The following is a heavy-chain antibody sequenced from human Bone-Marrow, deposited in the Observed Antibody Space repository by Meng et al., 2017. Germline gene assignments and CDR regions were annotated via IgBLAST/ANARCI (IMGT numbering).Heavy chain of an antibody. D-gene: IGHD6-13*01. J-gene: IGHJ4*02. CDR2: ISYDGSNK. CDR1: GFTFSSYA. Sequence: QVQLWESGGGVVQPGRSLRLSCAASGFTFSSYAMHWVRQAPGKGLEWVAVISYDGSNKYYADSVKGRFTISRDNSKNTLYLQMNSLRAEDTAVYYCARDRAAAGIYDYWGQGTLVTVSS. CDR3: ARDRAAAGIYDY. V-gene: IGHV3-30*01.